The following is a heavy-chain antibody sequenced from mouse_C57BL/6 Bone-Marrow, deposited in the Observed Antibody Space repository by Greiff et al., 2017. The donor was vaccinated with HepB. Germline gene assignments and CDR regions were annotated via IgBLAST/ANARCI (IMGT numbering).Heavy chain of an antibody. J-gene: IGHJ3*01. V-gene: IGHV5-12*01. D-gene: IGHD2-4*01. CDR1: GFTFSDYY. CDR2: ISNGGGST. Sequence: EVMLVESGGGLVQPGGSLKLSCAASGFTFSDYYMYWVRQTPEKRLEWVAYISNGGGSTYYPDTVKGRFTISRDNAKNTLYLQMSRLKSEDTAMDYGARGDYDDDAAWFAYWGQGTLVTVSA. CDR3: ARGDYDDDAAWFAY.